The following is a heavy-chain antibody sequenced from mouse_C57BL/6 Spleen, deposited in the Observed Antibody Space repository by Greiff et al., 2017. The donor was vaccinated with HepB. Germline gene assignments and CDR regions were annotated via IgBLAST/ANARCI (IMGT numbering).Heavy chain of an antibody. CDR2: ISDGGSYT. Sequence: VQLKESGGGLVKPGGSLKLSCAASGFTFSSYAMSWVRQTPEKRLEWVATISDGGSYTYYPDNVKGRFTISRDNAKNNLYLQMSHLKSEDTAMYYCARDRGYDYDGYAMDYWGQGTSVTVSS. D-gene: IGHD2-4*01. J-gene: IGHJ4*01. CDR1: GFTFSSYA. CDR3: ARDRGYDYDGYAMDY. V-gene: IGHV5-4*01.